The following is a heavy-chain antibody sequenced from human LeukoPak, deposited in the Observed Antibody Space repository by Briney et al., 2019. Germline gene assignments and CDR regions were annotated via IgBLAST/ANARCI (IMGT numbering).Heavy chain of an antibody. J-gene: IGHJ4*02. V-gene: IGHV1-69*06. CDR3: ARGPTSDLRTGFFFGYFDD. Sequence: SVKVSCKASGGTFSNEAISWVRLAPGQGLEWMGRVIPMFDTTNYAPKFQGRVTITADKSTNTAYMELSRLTSEDTAVYYCARGPTSDLRTGFFFGYFDDWGQGALVTVSS. CDR1: GGTFSNEA. D-gene: IGHD3/OR15-3a*01. CDR2: VIPMFDTT.